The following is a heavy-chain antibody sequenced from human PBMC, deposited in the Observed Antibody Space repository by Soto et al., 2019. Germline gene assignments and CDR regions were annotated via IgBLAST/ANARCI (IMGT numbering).Heavy chain of an antibody. CDR3: ARESPHNWNHGPSYGMDV. Sequence: ASVKVSCKASGYTFTSYYMHWVRQAPGQGLEWMGIINPSGGSTSYAQKFQGRVTMTRDTSTSTVYMELSSLRSEDTAVYYCARESPHNWNHGPSYGMDVWGQGTTVTVSS. D-gene: IGHD1-20*01. V-gene: IGHV1-46*01. CDR1: GYTFTSYY. J-gene: IGHJ6*02. CDR2: INPSGGST.